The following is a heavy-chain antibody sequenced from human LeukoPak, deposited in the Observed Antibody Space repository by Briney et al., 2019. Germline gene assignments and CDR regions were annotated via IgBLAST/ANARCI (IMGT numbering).Heavy chain of an antibody. CDR2: ITPIGGNA. V-gene: IGHV1-46*01. CDR1: GYIFTNFY. Sequence: ASVKVSCKASGYIFTNFYMHWVRRAPGQGLEWMGIITPIGGNAMYAQKFQGRVTITADKSTSTAYMELSSLRSEDTAVYYCARGFGSSGWYGLGYWGQGTLVTVSS. CDR3: ARGFGSSGWYGLGY. J-gene: IGHJ4*02. D-gene: IGHD6-19*01.